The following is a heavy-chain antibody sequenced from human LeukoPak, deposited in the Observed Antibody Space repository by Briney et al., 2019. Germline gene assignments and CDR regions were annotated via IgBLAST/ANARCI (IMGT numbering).Heavy chain of an antibody. D-gene: IGHD5-18*01. Sequence: GGSLRLSCAASGFTFSSYAMSWVRQAPGKGLEWVSVINSNGGSTYYAASVKGRFTISRDNSKNTLYLQMNSLRAEDTAVYYCARELRIVDTTMLSYYYYYMDVWGKGTTVTVSS. CDR3: ARELRIVDTTMLSYYYYYMDV. V-gene: IGHV3-23*01. CDR1: GFTFSSYA. CDR2: INSNGGST. J-gene: IGHJ6*03.